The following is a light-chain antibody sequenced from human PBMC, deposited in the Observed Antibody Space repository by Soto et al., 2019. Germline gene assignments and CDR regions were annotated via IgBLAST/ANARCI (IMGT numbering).Light chain of an antibody. V-gene: IGKV3-20*01. Sequence: EIVLTQSPGTLSLSRWERATLSCRASQSVSSSYLAWYQQKPGRAPRLLIYGASSRDTGIPARFSGSGSGTEFTLTIDRLQSADFAVYYCQQYDRWPVTFGGVTKVDIK. CDR3: QQYDRWPVT. J-gene: IGKJ4*01. CDR2: GAS. CDR1: QSVSSSY.